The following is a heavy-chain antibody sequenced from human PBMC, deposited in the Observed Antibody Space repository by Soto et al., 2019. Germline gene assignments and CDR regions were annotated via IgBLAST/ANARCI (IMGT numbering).Heavy chain of an antibody. D-gene: IGHD6-6*01. J-gene: IGHJ6*02. V-gene: IGHV3-21*01. CDR3: ARGMVGQGSSSFSLGSYYYGMDV. CDR1: GFTFSSYS. CDR2: ISSSSSYI. Sequence: GGSLRLSCAASGFTFSSYSMNWVRQAPGKGLEWVSSISSSSSYIYYADSVKGRFTISRDNAKNSLYLQMNSLRAEDTAVYYCARGMVGQGSSSFSLGSYYYGMDVWGQGTTVTVSS.